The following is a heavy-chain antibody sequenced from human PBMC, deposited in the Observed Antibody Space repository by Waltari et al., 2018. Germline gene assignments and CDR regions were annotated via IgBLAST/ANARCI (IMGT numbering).Heavy chain of an antibody. V-gene: IGHV3-23*04. D-gene: IGHD1-26*01. J-gene: IGHJ6*03. CDR2: ISGSGGST. Sequence: EVQLVESGGGLVQPGGSLRLSCAASGFTFSSYAMSWVRQSPGKGLEWVSAISGSGGSTYYADSVKGRFTISRDNSKNTLYLQMNSLRAEDTAVYYCANPPIVGASRQHYYYYYYMDVWGKGTTVTVSS. CDR3: ANPPIVGASRQHYYYYYYMDV. CDR1: GFTFSSYA.